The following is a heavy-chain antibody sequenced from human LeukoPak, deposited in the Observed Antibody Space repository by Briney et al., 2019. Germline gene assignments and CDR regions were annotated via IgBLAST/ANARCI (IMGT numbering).Heavy chain of an antibody. CDR3: ASRIAAAGYYFDY. D-gene: IGHD6-13*01. CDR1: GFTFSSYA. Sequence: GVSLRLSCAASGFTFSSYAMHWVRQAPGKGLEYVSAISSNGGSTYYANSVKGRFTISRDNSKNTLYLQMGSLRAEDMAVYYCASRIAAAGYYFDYWGQGTLVTVSS. J-gene: IGHJ4*02. V-gene: IGHV3-64*01. CDR2: ISSNGGST.